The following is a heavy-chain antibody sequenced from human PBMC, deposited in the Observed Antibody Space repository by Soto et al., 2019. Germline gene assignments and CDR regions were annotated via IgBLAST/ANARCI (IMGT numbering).Heavy chain of an antibody. CDR3: VVMGNVAVSNPRSFDY. CDR1: GATFSGYA. Sequence: QVQLVQSGAEVKKPGSSVKVSCKASGATFSGYAINWVRQAPGQGLEWLGRIVPIFETLIYAERFQGRVAITADESTTTVYMELTNLTHEDTAVYYCVVMGNVAVSNPRSFDYWGQGTQVTVSS. J-gene: IGHJ4*02. CDR2: IVPIFETL. D-gene: IGHD6-19*01. V-gene: IGHV1-69*18.